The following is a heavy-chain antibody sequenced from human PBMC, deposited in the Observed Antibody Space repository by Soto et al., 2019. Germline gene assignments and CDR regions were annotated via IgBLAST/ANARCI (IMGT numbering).Heavy chain of an antibody. V-gene: IGHV3-9*01. D-gene: IGHD6-13*01. CDR3: AKSSAGPFDY. CDR1: GFPFDDYA. Sequence: GGSMRLSCAASGFPFDDYAMHWVRQAPGKGLEWVSGISWNSGSIGYADSVKGRFTISRDNAKNSLYLQMNSLRAEDTALYYCAKSSAGPFDYWGQGTLVTVSS. J-gene: IGHJ4*02. CDR2: ISWNSGSI.